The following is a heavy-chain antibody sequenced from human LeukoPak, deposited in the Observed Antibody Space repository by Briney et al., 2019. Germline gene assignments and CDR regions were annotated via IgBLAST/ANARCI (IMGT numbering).Heavy chain of an antibody. D-gene: IGHD3-22*01. V-gene: IGHV1-69*05. CDR1: GGTFSSYA. J-gene: IGHJ3*02. CDR3: ARGTMRVVVNDAFDI. CDR2: IIPIFGTA. Sequence: SVKVSCKASGGTFSSYAITWVRQAPGQGLEWMGRIIPIFGTANYAQKFQGRVTITTDESTNTAYMELSSLRSEDTAVHYCARGTMRVVVNDAFDIWGQGTMVTVSS.